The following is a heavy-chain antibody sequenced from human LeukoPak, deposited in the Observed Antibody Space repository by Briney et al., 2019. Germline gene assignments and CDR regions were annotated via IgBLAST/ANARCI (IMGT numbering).Heavy chain of an antibody. Sequence: ASVKVSCKASGYTFISFDINWVRQATGQGLEWMGWMNPNSGNTGYAQKFQGRVTITRNTSISTAYMELSSLRSEDTAVYYCARGRGTRGSGRIGHYFDYWGQGTLVTVSS. CDR3: ARGRGTRGSGRIGHYFDY. CDR2: MNPNSGNT. J-gene: IGHJ4*02. D-gene: IGHD3-10*01. V-gene: IGHV1-8*01. CDR1: GYTFISFD.